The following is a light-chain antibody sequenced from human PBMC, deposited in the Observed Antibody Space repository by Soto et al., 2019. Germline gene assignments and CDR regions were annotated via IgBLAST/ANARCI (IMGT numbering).Light chain of an antibody. J-gene: IGKJ1*01. V-gene: IGKV1-39*01. CDR3: QQNYRATPWT. Sequence: DIQMTQSPSSLSASVGDRITITCRASQSISRYLNWYQHKPGKAPKLLINAGSSLERGVPSRFSGGGSGTDFTLNISSPQPDDFATYYCQQNYRATPWTFGQGTKVEVK. CDR1: QSISRY. CDR2: AGS.